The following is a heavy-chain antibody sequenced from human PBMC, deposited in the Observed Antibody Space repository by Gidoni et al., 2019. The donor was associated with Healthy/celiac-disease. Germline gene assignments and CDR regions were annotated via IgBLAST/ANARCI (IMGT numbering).Heavy chain of an antibody. CDR2: IYYSGST. Sequence: QLQLQESGPGLVKPSETLSLTCTVSGGSISSSSYYWGWIRQPPGKGLEWIGSIYYSGSTYYNPSLKSRVTISVDTSKNQFSLKLSSVTAADTAVYYCARDRHYDFWSGYTWSGFDPWGQGTLVTVSS. CDR3: ARDRHYDFWSGYTWSGFDP. J-gene: IGHJ5*02. CDR1: GGSISSSSYY. D-gene: IGHD3-3*01. V-gene: IGHV4-39*07.